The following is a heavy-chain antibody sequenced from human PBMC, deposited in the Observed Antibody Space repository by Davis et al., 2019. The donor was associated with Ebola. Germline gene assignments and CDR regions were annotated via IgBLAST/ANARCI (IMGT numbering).Heavy chain of an antibody. Sequence: GESLKISCAASGFTFSSYGMHWVRQAPGKGLVWVSRINSDGSSTSYADSVKGRFTISRDNAKNTLYLQMNSLRAEDTAVYYCARFLGPSYYDFWSGPQPYGMDVWGQGTTVTVSS. J-gene: IGHJ6*02. V-gene: IGHV3-74*01. D-gene: IGHD3-3*01. CDR2: INSDGSST. CDR3: ARFLGPSYYDFWSGPQPYGMDV. CDR1: GFTFSSYG.